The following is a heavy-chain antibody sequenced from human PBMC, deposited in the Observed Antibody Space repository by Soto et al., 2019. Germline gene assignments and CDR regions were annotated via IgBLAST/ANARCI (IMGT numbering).Heavy chain of an antibody. J-gene: IGHJ4*02. V-gene: IGHV3-48*01. D-gene: IGHD2-2*01. CDR2: ISPSSSSI. Sequence: GGSLRLSCAASGFTFSSYSMHWVRQAPGKGLEWVSYISPSSSSIYYADSVKGRFTISRDNAKNSLYLQMNSLRAEDTAVYYCARGPPIVVVPAATADYWGQGPLVTLSS. CDR3: ARGPPIVVVPAATADY. CDR1: GFTFSSYS.